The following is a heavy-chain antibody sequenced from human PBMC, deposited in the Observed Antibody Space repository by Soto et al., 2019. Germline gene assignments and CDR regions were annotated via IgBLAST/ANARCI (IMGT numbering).Heavy chain of an antibody. CDR3: ARGGREYRSSPYYSYGMDV. D-gene: IGHD6-6*01. Sequence: QVQLQESGPGLVKPSQTLSRTCTVSGGSISSGDYYWSWIRQPPGKGLEWIGYIDYSGITYYKPYLSSRVTISLDTSKHQFSLKLSSVTAADTAVYYCARGGREYRSSPYYSYGMDVWGQGTTVTVAS. CDR2: IDYSGIT. CDR1: GGSISSGDYY. V-gene: IGHV4-30-4*01. J-gene: IGHJ6*02.